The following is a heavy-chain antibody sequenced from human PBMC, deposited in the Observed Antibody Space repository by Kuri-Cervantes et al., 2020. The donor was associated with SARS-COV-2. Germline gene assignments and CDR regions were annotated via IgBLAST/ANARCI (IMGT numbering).Heavy chain of an antibody. D-gene: IGHD3-22*01. CDR3: GSGLLPHY. Sequence: GESLKISCAASGFTFSTYAMHWVRQAPGKGLECVAFIWYDEDNKYYADSVKGRFTISRDNSKNTLYLQMNTLRAGDTAVYYRGSGLLPHYWGQGTLVTVSS. CDR1: GFTFSTYA. CDR2: IWYDEDNK. V-gene: IGHV3-30*02. J-gene: IGHJ4*02.